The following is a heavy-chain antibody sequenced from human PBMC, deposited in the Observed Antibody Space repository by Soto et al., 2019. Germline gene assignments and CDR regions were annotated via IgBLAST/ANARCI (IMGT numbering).Heavy chain of an antibody. CDR1: GYSFTSYG. D-gene: IGHD6-19*01. V-gene: IGHV1-8*02. J-gene: IGHJ4*02. Sequence: ASVKVSCKASGYSFTSYGINWVRQATGQGLEWMGWMNPNSGNTGYAQKFQGRVTMTRNTSISTAYMELSSLRSEDTAVYYCARERTVAGNDYWGQGTLVTVSS. CDR2: MNPNSGNT. CDR3: ARERTVAGNDY.